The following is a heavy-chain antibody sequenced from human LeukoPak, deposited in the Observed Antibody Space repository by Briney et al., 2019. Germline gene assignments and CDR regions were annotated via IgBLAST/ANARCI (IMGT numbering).Heavy chain of an antibody. J-gene: IGHJ4*02. V-gene: IGHV4-61*01. D-gene: IGHD1-7*01. CDR1: GGSIGSTNYY. Sequence: PSETLSLTCTVSGGSIGSTNYYWSWIRQPPGKGLEWIGYIYYSGSTNYNPSLKSRVTISVDMSKHQFSLNLTSVTAADTAVYYCASNTGTVFDYWGQGALVTVSS. CDR2: IYYSGST. CDR3: ASNTGTVFDY.